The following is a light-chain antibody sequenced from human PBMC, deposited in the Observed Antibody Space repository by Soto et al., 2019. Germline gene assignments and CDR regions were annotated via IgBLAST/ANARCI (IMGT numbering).Light chain of an antibody. CDR2: DVN. CDR3: VSYTSTPTV. V-gene: IGLV2-14*03. CDR1: TSSDIGGYNY. J-gene: IGLJ1*01. Sequence: QSVLTQPASVSGSPGQSIAISCTGPTSSDIGGYNYVSWYQQHPGKAPKLMIFDVNNRPSGVSSRFSGSKSGDTASLTISGLQAEDEADYYCVSYTSTPTVFGTGTKVTVL.